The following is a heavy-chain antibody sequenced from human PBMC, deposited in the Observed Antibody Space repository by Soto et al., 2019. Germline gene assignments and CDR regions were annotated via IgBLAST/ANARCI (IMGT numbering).Heavy chain of an antibody. CDR1: GFTFSSYA. D-gene: IGHD3-3*01. J-gene: IGHJ6*02. CDR3: AKLLSRFPDGYYYGMDV. CDR2: ISGSGGST. V-gene: IGHV3-23*01. Sequence: GGSLRLSCAASGFTFSSYAMSWVRQAPGKGLEWVSAISGSGGSTYYADSVKGRFTISRGNSKNTLYLQMNSLRAEDTAVYYCAKLLSRFPDGYYYGMDVWGQGTTVTVSS.